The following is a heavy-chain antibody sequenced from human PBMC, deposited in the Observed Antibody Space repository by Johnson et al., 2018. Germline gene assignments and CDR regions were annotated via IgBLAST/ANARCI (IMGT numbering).Heavy chain of an antibody. J-gene: IGHJ3*02. D-gene: IGHD3-16*01. V-gene: IGHV3-13*01. Sequence: VQLVQSGGGLVQPGGSLRLSCAASGFTFSNYNMHWVRQATGKGLEWVSGIGTGGDTYYSASVKGRFTISREDAKNSLYLQLNSLRAGDTAVYCCARTYTFDMWGQGTVVTVSS. CDR1: GFTFSNYN. CDR3: ARTYTFDM. CDR2: IGTGGDT.